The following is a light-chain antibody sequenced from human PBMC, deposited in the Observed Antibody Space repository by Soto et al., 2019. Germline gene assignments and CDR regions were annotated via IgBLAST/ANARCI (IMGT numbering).Light chain of an antibody. V-gene: IGLV1-40*01. J-gene: IGLJ1*01. CDR2: GTI. CDR1: SSNIGATYD. Sequence: HSVLTQPPSVSGAPGQRITISCTGNSSNIGATYDVHWYQQLPGTAPKLLIYGTINRPSGVPDRFSASKSDTSASLAITGLQAEDEAEYYCQSFDNSLRGYVFGGGTKLTVL. CDR3: QSFDNSLRGYV.